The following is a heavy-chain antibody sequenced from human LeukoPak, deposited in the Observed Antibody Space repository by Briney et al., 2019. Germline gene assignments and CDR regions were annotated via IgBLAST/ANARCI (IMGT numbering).Heavy chain of an antibody. CDR2: IYYSGST. CDR3: ARAEYDYYMDV. J-gene: IGHJ6*03. CDR1: GGSISSTTYY. Sequence: SETLSLTCTVSGGSISSTTYYWGWIRQPPGKGLEWIGSIYYSGSTYYNPPLKSRVTISVDTSKNQFSLKLSSVTAADTAVYYCARAEYDYYMDVWGKGTTVTVSS. V-gene: IGHV4-39*07.